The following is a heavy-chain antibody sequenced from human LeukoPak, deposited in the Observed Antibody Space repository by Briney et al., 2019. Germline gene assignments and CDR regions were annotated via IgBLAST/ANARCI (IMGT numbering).Heavy chain of an antibody. CDR2: IYYSGST. CDR1: GGSINSYY. V-gene: IGHV4-59*08. D-gene: IGHD3-16*02. J-gene: IGHJ4*02. Sequence: PSETLSLTCTVSGGSINSYYWSWIRQPPGKGLEWIGYIYYSGSTNYNPSLKSRVTISVDTSKNQFSLKLSSVTAADTAVYYCARAGYTISSYRFDYWGQGALVTVSS. CDR3: ARAGYTISSYRFDY.